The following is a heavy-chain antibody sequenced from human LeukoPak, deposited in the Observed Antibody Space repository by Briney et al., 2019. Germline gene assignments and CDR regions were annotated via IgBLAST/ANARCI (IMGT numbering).Heavy chain of an antibody. D-gene: IGHD2-8*01. Sequence: ASVKVSCKASGYTFTSYGISWVRQAPGQGLEWMGWISAYNGNTNYAQKLQGRVTMTTDTSTSTAYMELRSLRSDDTAVYYCARDTAVYAIRLVLPYFDYWGQGTLVTVSS. CDR1: GYTFTSYG. CDR3: ARDTAVYAIRLVLPYFDY. CDR2: ISAYNGNT. J-gene: IGHJ4*02. V-gene: IGHV1-18*01.